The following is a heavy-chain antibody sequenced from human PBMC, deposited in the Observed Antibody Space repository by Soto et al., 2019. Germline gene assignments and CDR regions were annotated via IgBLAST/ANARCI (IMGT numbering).Heavy chain of an antibody. J-gene: IGHJ4*02. Sequence: PGGSLRLSCAASGFSVGSNYMSWVRQAPGKGLEWVSVIYAGGNTYHADSVKGRFTISRDNSKNTLYLQMNSLRAEDTAVYYCARGHWNYDYWGQGTLVTVSS. CDR2: IYAGGNT. CDR3: ARGHWNYDY. CDR1: GFSVGSNY. V-gene: IGHV3-66*01. D-gene: IGHD1-7*01.